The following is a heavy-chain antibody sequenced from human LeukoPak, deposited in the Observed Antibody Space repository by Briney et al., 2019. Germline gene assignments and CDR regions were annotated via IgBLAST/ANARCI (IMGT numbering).Heavy chain of an antibody. CDR1: GGSFSGYY. V-gene: IGHV4-34*01. J-gene: IGHJ4*02. CDR3: ARRRYFDY. CDR2: INHSGST. Sequence: SETLSLTCAVYGGSFSGYYWSWIRQPPGKGLEWIGEINHSGSTNYNPSLKSRVTISVDTSKNQFSLKLSSVTAADTAVYYCARRRYFDYWGQGTLVTVSS.